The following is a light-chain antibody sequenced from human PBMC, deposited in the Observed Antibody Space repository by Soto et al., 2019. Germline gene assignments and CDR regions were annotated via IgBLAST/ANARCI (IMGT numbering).Light chain of an antibody. CDR1: SSDVGGYNY. Sequence: QSVLTQPASVSGSPGQSITISCTGTSSDVGGYNYVSWYQQHPGKAPKLMIYDVSNRPSGVSIRLSGSKSGNTTSLTISGLEAADEADYYCSSYTSSSTPYVVFGGGTKLTVL. CDR3: SSYTSSSTPYVV. CDR2: DVS. V-gene: IGLV2-14*01. J-gene: IGLJ2*01.